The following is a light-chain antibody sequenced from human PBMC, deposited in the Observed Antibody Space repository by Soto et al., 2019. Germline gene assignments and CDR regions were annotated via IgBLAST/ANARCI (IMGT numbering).Light chain of an antibody. Sequence: QSALTQPPSASGSPGQSVTISCTGTSSDVGGYNYVSWYQQHPGKAPKLIMYEVTKRPSGVPDRFSGSKFGNTASLTVSGLQAEDEADYDCSSDADNYSTVFGAGTKVTVL. J-gene: IGLJ2*01. CDR3: SSDADNYSTV. V-gene: IGLV2-8*01. CDR2: EVT. CDR1: SSDVGGYNY.